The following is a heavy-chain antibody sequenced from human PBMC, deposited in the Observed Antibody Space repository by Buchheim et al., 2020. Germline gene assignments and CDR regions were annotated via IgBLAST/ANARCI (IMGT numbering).Heavy chain of an antibody. CDR2: IYYSGST. Sequence: QLQLQESGPGLVKPSETLSLTCTVSGGSISSSSYYWGWIRQPPGKGLEWIGSIYYSGSTYYNPSLKSRVTISVATSKNQFSLKLSSVTAADTAVYYCARIDYITIAAAGDRFDYWGQGTL. CDR3: ARIDYITIAAAGDRFDY. V-gene: IGHV4-39*01. J-gene: IGHJ4*02. CDR1: GGSISSSSYY. D-gene: IGHD6-13*01.